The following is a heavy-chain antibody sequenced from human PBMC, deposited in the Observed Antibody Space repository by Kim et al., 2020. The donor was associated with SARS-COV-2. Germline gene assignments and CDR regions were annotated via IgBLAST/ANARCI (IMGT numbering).Heavy chain of an antibody. CDR3: ARPIYDFWSGSAMDV. CDR2: IKEDGSET. CDR1: GFNFRTYY. Sequence: GGSLRLSCVGSGFNFRTYYMTWVRQAPGKGPEWVAIIKEDGSETYYIDSVKGRFTSSRGNGENSVYLQMNGLRAEDTAVYYCARPIYDFWSGSAMDVWG. J-gene: IGHJ6*02. D-gene: IGHD3-3*01. V-gene: IGHV3-7*01.